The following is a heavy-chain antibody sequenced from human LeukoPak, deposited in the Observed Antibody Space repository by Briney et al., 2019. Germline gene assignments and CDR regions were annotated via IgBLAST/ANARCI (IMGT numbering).Heavy chain of an antibody. CDR1: GGSVSSSSYY. CDR3: ARVAYYDSGSYSHDY. CDR2: IYYSGST. D-gene: IGHD3-10*01. Sequence: PSETLSLTCTVSGGSVSSSSYYWGWIRQPPGKGLEWIGSIYYSGSTYNNPSLRSRVTISVDTSKNQFSLRLSSVTAADTALYYCARVAYYDSGSYSHDYWGQGTLVTVSS. V-gene: IGHV4-39*01. J-gene: IGHJ4*02.